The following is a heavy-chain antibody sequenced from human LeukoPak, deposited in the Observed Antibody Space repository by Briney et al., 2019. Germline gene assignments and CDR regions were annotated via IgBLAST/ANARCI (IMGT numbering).Heavy chain of an antibody. J-gene: IGHJ4*02. D-gene: IGHD7-27*01. Sequence: ASVKVSCKASGYTFTGYYIHWVRQAPGQGLEWMAWINPNGGGTNYAQKFQGRVAVTRDSSISTAYMELSGLTSDDTAVFYCARGTGAPNYFDCWGQGTLVTVSS. CDR1: GYTFTGYY. CDR3: ARGTGAPNYFDC. CDR2: INPNGGGT. V-gene: IGHV1-2*02.